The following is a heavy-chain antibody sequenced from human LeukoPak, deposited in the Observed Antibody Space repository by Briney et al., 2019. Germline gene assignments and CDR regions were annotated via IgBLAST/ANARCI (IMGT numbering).Heavy chain of an antibody. V-gene: IGHV1-8*03. CDR2: MNPNSGNT. D-gene: IGHD6-25*01. J-gene: IGHJ4*02. Sequence: ASVKVSCKASGYTFTSYDINWVRQATGQGLEWMGWMNPNSGNTGYAQKFQGRVTITRNTSISTAYMELSSLRSEDTAVYYCARVSRKQRAFDYWGQGTLVTVSS. CDR3: ARVSRKQRAFDY. CDR1: GYTFTSYD.